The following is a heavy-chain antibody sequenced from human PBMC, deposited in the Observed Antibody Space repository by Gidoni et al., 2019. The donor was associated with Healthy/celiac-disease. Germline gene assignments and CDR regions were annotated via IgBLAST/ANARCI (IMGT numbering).Heavy chain of an antibody. CDR3: ARAYYGSGSYSYGMDV. CDR2: IWYDGSNK. V-gene: IGHV3-33*01. J-gene: IGHJ6*02. CDR1: GFTFSSYG. D-gene: IGHD3-10*01. Sequence: QVQLVESGGGVVQPGRSLRLSCAASGFTFSSYGMHWVRQAPGQGLEGVAVIWYDGSNKYYADSVKGRFTISRDNSKNTLYLQMNSLRAEDTAVYYCARAYYGSGSYSYGMDVWGQGTTVTVSS.